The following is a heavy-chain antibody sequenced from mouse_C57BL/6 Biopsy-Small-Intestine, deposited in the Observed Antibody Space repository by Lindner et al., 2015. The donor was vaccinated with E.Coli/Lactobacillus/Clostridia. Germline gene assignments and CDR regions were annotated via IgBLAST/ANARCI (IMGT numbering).Heavy chain of an antibody. D-gene: IGHD2-14*01. CDR1: GGTFSSYV. CDR3: ASAYRTTWRGWYYLDN. J-gene: IGHJ4*01. CDR2: IIPFSGTT. Sequence: SVKVSCKASGGTFSSYVFSWVRQAPGQGLEWMGRIIPFSGTTNSAQKFQGRVTISADDSTSTVYIEVTSLGSDDTAIYYCASAYRTTWRGWYYLDNWGQGTLVTVSS. V-gene: IGHV1-81*01.